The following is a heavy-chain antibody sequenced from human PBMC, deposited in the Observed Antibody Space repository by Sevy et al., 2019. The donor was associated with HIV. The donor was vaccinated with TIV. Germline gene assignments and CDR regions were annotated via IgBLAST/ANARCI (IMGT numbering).Heavy chain of an antibody. CDR2: ISYDGSDK. D-gene: IGHD1-1*01. Sequence: GGSLRLSCAASGFTLRKFAMHWVRQTPGKGLEWVASISYDGSDKYYADSVKGRFTRSRENSKYTLYLQMNSLRADDTAIYYCARDPIQLIRTYFDYWGQGTLVTVSS. CDR1: GFTLRKFA. CDR3: ARDPIQLIRTYFDY. V-gene: IGHV3-30*04. J-gene: IGHJ4*02.